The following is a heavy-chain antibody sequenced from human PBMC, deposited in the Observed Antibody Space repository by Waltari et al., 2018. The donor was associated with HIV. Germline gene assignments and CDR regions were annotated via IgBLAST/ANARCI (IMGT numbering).Heavy chain of an antibody. CDR1: GGTLSSSS. J-gene: IGHJ4*02. CDR3: ARGGSGGSYY. D-gene: IGHD1-26*01. CDR2: IIPILGIA. Sequence: VQMMQYGAEEKKHWASVKVCCKASGGTLSSSSISWVRQSPGQGLEWLGRIIPILGIANYAQKCQGRVTITADKSTSTAYMELSSLISEDTAVYYCARGGSGGSYYWGQGT. V-gene: IGHV1-69*09.